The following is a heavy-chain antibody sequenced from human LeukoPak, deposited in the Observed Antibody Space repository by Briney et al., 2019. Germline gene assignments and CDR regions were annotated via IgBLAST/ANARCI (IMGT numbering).Heavy chain of an antibody. CDR2: IYPDDTT. J-gene: IGHJ5*02. V-gene: IGHV3-53*01. CDR1: GFTVSSNY. D-gene: IGHD2-15*01. CDR3: ARQSGSSWLDP. Sequence: GGSLRLSCAASGFTVSSNYMSWVRQAPGKGLKWVSVIYPDDTTYYADSVKGRFTISRDNSKNTLHLQMNSLRAEDTAVYYCARQSGSSWLDPWGQGTLVTVSS.